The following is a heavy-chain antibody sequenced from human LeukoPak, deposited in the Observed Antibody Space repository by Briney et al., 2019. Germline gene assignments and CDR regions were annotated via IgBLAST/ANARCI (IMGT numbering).Heavy chain of an antibody. D-gene: IGHD3-9*01. V-gene: IGHV3-30*14. Sequence: GGSLRLSCAASGFNFTNYAIHWVRQPPGKGLEWVSVISSDGTNKYNADSVKGRFTISRDNSKNTLYLQMNSLTTEDTGLYYCVREGYDDTYDYFDYWGRGTLVTVSS. CDR1: GFNFTNYA. J-gene: IGHJ4*02. CDR3: VREGYDDTYDYFDY. CDR2: ISSDGTNK.